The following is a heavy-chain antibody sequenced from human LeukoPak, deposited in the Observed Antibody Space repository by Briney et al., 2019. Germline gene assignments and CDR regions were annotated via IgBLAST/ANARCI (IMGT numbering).Heavy chain of an antibody. CDR2: LYYTGST. CDR1: GGSISSSSYY. D-gene: IGHD2-2*01. J-gene: IGHJ4*02. V-gene: IGHV4-39*01. CDR3: ARLKGVPAADY. Sequence: SETLSLTCTVSGGSISSSSYYWGWIRQPPGKGLEWIGSLYYTGSTYYNPSLKSRVTISVDTAKNQFSLRLTSVTAADTAVYYCARLKGVPAADYWGQGTLVTVSS.